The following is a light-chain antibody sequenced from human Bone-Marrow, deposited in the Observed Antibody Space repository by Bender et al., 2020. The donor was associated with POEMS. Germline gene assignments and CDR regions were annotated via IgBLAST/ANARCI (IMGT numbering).Light chain of an antibody. CDR3: AAWEDSLNGWV. CDR2: INN. J-gene: IGLJ3*02. CDR1: SSNIGTNP. Sequence: QSVLTQPPSASGTPGQRATISCSGSSSNIGTNPVNWYQQLPGTAPKLLIYINNQRPSRVPDRFSGSKSGTSASLAISGLQSEDEADYYCAAWEDSLNGWVFGGGTKLTVL. V-gene: IGLV1-44*01.